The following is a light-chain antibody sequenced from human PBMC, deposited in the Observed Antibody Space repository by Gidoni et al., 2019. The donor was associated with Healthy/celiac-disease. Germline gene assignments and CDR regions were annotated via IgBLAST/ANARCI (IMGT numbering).Light chain of an antibody. CDR3: QQYYSYPRKT. J-gene: IGKJ1*01. CDR1: QCIRSY. V-gene: IGKV1-8*01. Sequence: IRMTQTPSSFSASTGDSVTITCRASQCIRSYLAWYQQKPGKAAKLLIYAASTLQSGVPSRLSGSGAGTDFTLTISSLQSEDFATYYCQQYYSYPRKTFGQGTKVEIK. CDR2: AAS.